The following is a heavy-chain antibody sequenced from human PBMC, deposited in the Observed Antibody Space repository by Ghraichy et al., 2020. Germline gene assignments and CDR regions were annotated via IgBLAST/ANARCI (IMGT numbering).Heavy chain of an antibody. J-gene: IGHJ4*02. D-gene: IGHD3-10*01. V-gene: IGHV1-18*04. CDR2: ISAYNGNT. CDR1: GYTFTSYG. CDR3: ARVGFGELAHFPFDY. Sequence: ASVKVSCKASGYTFTSYGISWVRQAPGQGLEWMGWISAYNGNTNYAQKLQGRVTMTTDTSTSTAYMELRSLRSDDTAVYYCARVGFGELAHFPFDYWGQGTLVTVSS.